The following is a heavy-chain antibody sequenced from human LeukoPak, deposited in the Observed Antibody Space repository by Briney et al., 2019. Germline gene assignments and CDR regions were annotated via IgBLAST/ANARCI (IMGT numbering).Heavy chain of an antibody. Sequence: PGGSLRLSCAVSGFTFSSYRMAWVRQAPGKGLEWVANMKQDGSAKHYADSVKGRFTISRDNAKNSLYLQMNSLRAEDTAVYYCARDQGGAPYFWGLGSLVTVSS. CDR2: MKQDGSAK. D-gene: IGHD3-16*01. CDR1: GFTFSSYR. J-gene: IGHJ4*02. V-gene: IGHV3-7*01. CDR3: ARDQGGAPYF.